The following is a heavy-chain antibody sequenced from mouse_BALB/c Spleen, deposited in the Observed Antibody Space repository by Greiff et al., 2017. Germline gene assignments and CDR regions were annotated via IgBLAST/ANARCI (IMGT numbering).Heavy chain of an antibody. Sequence: QVQLQQPGAELVRPGASVKLSCKASGYTFTSYWINWVKQRPGQGLEWIGNIYPSDSYTNYNQKFKDKATLTVDKSSSTAYMQLSSPTSEDSAVYYCTRFGLYWYFDVWGAGTTVTVSS. D-gene: IGHD3-3*01. CDR1: GYTFTSYW. CDR2: IYPSDSYT. CDR3: TRFGLYWYFDV. V-gene: IGHV1-69*02. J-gene: IGHJ1*01.